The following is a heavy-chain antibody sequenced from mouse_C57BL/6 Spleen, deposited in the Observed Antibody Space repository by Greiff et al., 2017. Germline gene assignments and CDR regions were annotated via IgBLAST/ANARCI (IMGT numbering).Heavy chain of an antibody. CDR1: GYAFTNYL. CDR3: ARGGDYSNYPYYFDY. J-gene: IGHJ2*01. V-gene: IGHV1-54*01. CDR2: INPGSGGS. Sequence: QVQLQQSGAELVRPGTSVKVSCKASGYAFTNYLIAWVKQRPGQGLEWIGVINPGSGGSNYNEKFKGKATLTADKSSSTAYMQLSSLTSEDSAVYFCARGGDYSNYPYYFDYWGQGTTLTVSS. D-gene: IGHD2-5*01.